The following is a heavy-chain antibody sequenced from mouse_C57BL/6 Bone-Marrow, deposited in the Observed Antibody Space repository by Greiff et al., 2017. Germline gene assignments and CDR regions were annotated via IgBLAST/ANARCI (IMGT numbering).Heavy chain of an antibody. CDR2: IDPSDSYT. J-gene: IGHJ2*01. V-gene: IGHV1-50*01. Sequence: QVQLQQSGAELVKPGASVKLSCKASGYTFTSYWMQWVKQRPGQGLEWIGEIDPSDSYTNYNQKFKGKATLTVDTSSSTAYMQLSSLTSEDSAVYYCARYYGSRKFDYWGQGTTLTVSS. CDR3: ARYYGSRKFDY. CDR1: GYTFTSYW. D-gene: IGHD1-1*01.